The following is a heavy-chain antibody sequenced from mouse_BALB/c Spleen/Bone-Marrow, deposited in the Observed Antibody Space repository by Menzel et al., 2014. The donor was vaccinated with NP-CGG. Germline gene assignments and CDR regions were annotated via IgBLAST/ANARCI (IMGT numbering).Heavy chain of an antibody. Sequence: QVQLQQPGAELMKPGASVKISCKATGYTFSSYWIEWVKQRPGHGLEWIGEILPGNGSTNYNEKFKGKATFTAGTSSNTAYMQLSSLTSEDSAVYYCARSKVLYAMDYWGQGTSVTVSS. CDR2: ILPGNGST. CDR1: GYTFSSYW. J-gene: IGHJ4*01. V-gene: IGHV1-9*01. CDR3: ARSKVLYAMDY. D-gene: IGHD2-14*01.